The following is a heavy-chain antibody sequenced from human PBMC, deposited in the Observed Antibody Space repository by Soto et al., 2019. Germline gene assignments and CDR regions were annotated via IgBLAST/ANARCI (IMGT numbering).Heavy chain of an antibody. CDR2: IYYSGST. J-gene: IGHJ3*02. D-gene: IGHD3-9*01. Sequence: SETLSLTCTVSGDSISSGDYYWSWIRQPPGKGLEWIGYIYYSGSTYYNPSLKSRVTISVDTSKNQFSLKLSSVTAADTAVYYCAREDFDWLPHPIWGQGTMVTVSS. CDR1: GDSISSGDYY. CDR3: AREDFDWLPHPI. V-gene: IGHV4-30-4*01.